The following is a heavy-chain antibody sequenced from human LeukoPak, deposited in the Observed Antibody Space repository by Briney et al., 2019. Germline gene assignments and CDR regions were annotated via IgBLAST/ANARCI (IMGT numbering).Heavy chain of an antibody. CDR2: ISSSGSTI. J-gene: IGHJ4*02. Sequence: PGGSLRLSCAASGFTFSSYAMSWVRQAPGKGLEWVSYISSSGSTIYYADSVKGRFTISRDNAKNSLYLQMNSLRAEDTAVYYCAGDYDILTGSTPLGNWGQGTLVTVSS. CDR1: GFTFSSYA. CDR3: AGDYDILTGSTPLGN. D-gene: IGHD3-9*01. V-gene: IGHV3-48*03.